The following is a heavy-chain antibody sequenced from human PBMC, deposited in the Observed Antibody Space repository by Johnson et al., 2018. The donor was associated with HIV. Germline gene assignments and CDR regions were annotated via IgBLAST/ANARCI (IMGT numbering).Heavy chain of an antibody. CDR3: GRDINYSNYVTDAFDI. CDR1: GFTFSDYY. V-gene: IGHV3-11*04. Sequence: QVQLVESGGGVVLPGGSLRLSCAASGFTFSDYYMSWIRQAPGKGLEWVSYISSSGSTIYYADSVKGRFTISRDNAKNTLYLQMNSLRAEYTAVYYCGRDINYSNYVTDAFDIWGQGTMVTVSS. J-gene: IGHJ3*02. D-gene: IGHD4-11*01. CDR2: ISSSGSTI.